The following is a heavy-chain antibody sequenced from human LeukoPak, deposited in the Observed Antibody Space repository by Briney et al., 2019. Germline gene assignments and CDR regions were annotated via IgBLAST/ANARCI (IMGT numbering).Heavy chain of an antibody. V-gene: IGHV4-59*11. Sequence: SETLSLTCTVSGGSISSHYWSWIRQPPGKGLEWIGYIYYSGSTNYNPSLKSRVTISVDTSKNQFSLKLSSVTAADTAVYYCARGVITMVRGVLSNFDYWGQGTLVTVSS. CDR3: ARGVITMVRGVLSNFDY. CDR1: GGSISSHY. J-gene: IGHJ4*02. CDR2: IYYSGST. D-gene: IGHD3-10*01.